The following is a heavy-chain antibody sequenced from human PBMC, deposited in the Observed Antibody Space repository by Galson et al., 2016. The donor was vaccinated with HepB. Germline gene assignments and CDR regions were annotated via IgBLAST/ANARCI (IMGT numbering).Heavy chain of an antibody. CDR1: GFTFSRYD. J-gene: IGHJ6*02. CDR3: ARERRDSSMIRGIYFYAMDV. D-gene: IGHD3-10*01. Sequence: SLRLSCAASGFTFSRYDMHWVRQVTGKGLQWVSAIGSAGDTYYSGSVKGRFTISRENAKNSLYLQMYSLRADDTAVYFCARERRDSSMIRGIYFYAMDVWGQGTTVIVSS. CDR2: IGSAGDT. V-gene: IGHV3-13*04.